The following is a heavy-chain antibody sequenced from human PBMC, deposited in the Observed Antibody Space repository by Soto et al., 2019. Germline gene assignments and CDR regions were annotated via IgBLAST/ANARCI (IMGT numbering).Heavy chain of an antibody. CDR3: TRYTTSTGDFDY. J-gene: IGHJ4*01. CDR1: GGSISSNSYY. Sequence: SETLSLTCTVSGGSISSNSYYWGWIRQPPGKGLEWIGIIYYSGSTYYNPSLKSRVTISVDTSKNQFSLKLSSVTAADTAVYYCTRYTTSTGDFDYWGHGTLVTVSS. V-gene: IGHV4-39*01. D-gene: IGHD6-6*01. CDR2: IYYSGST.